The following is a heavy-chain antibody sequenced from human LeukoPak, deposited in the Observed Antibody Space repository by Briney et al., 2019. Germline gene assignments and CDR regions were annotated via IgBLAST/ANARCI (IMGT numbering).Heavy chain of an antibody. CDR1: GFTPGSYA. D-gene: IGHD6-19*01. Sequence: GGSRRLSCTAAGFTPGSYAMSWIRQAPGKGLEWVSTIEYIGRDTHYADSVKGRFTISIDHSKNTLYLQLSSLRGDDTAVYYCARNSGWYGASWGQGTLVTVSS. CDR3: ARNSGWYGAS. CDR2: IEYIGRDT. J-gene: IGHJ4*02. V-gene: IGHV3-23*01.